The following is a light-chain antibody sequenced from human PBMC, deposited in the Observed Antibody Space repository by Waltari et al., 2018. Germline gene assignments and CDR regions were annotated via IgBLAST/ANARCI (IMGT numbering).Light chain of an antibody. J-gene: IGLJ2*01. CDR3: AAYTSTNTVI. Sequence: QSALTQPASVSGSPGQSITIPCTGTNSDIGYYNYVSWYQPYPGKAPKLITFDVTRGPSGVSHRFSGSKCGNRASLTISGLQAEDEADYFCAAYTSTNTVIFGGGTKVTVL. CDR1: NSDIGYYNY. V-gene: IGLV2-14*01. CDR2: DVT.